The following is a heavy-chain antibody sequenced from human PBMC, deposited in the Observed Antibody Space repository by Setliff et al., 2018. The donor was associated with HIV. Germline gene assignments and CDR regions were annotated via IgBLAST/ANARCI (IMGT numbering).Heavy chain of an antibody. CDR2: IYSTGST. D-gene: IGHD3-9*01. Sequence: SETLSLTCTFSGDSISSGNYYWSWIRQPAGKGLEWIGRIYSTGSTNYNPSLKSRVTIPSDTSKNLFSLRLTTVTAADAAVYYCTRDTGYILSGYRPHWYFDLWGRGTLVTVSS. V-gene: IGHV4-61*02. CDR3: TRDTGYILSGYRPHWYFDL. J-gene: IGHJ2*01. CDR1: GDSISSGNYY.